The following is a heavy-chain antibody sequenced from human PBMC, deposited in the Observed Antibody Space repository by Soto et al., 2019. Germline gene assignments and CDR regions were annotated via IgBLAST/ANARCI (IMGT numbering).Heavy chain of an antibody. J-gene: IGHJ4*02. Sequence: QVQLVESGGGVVQPGRSLRLSCAAPGFTFSSYGMHWVRQAPGKGLEWVAVISYDGSNKYYADSVKGRFTISRDNSKNTLYLQMNSLRAEDTAVYYCAKALSTYYYGSGSWFQDYWGQGTLVTVSS. CDR1: GFTFSSYG. CDR3: AKALSTYYYGSGSWFQDY. D-gene: IGHD3-10*01. CDR2: ISYDGSNK. V-gene: IGHV3-30*18.